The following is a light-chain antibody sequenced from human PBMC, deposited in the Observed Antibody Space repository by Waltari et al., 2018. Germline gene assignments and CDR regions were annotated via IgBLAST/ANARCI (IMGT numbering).Light chain of an antibody. Sequence: QLVLTQSPSASASLGASVRLTCTLSSGHSSNVIAWHQQQPEKGPRYLRRFNSDGSHSKGDGIPDRFSGSSSGAERYLAISGLQSGDEADYYCQTGGHGTWVFGGGTKLTIL. V-gene: IGLV4-69*01. J-gene: IGLJ3*02. CDR3: QTGGHGTWV. CDR1: SGHSSNV. CDR2: FNSDGSH.